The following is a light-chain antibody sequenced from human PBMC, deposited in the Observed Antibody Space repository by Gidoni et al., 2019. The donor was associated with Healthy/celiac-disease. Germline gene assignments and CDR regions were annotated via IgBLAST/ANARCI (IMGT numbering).Light chain of an antibody. CDR3: QQSYSTPYT. Sequence: DIQMTQSPSSPSASVGDRVTITCRASQSISSYLNWYQQKPGKAPKLLIYAASSLQSGVPSRFSGGGSGADFTLTISSLQPEDFATYYCQQSYSTPYTFGQGTKLEIK. CDR2: AAS. CDR1: QSISSY. J-gene: IGKJ2*01. V-gene: IGKV1-39*01.